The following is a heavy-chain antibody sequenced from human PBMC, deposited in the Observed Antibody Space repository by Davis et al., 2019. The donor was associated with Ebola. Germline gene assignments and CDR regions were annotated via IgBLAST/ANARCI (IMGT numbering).Heavy chain of an antibody. CDR3: ARAIPGYSSSWYSDY. J-gene: IGHJ4*02. CDR1: GGSISSGGYS. Sequence: PSETLSLTCAVSGGSISSGGYSWSWIRQPPGKGLEWIGEINHSGSTNYNPSLKSRVTISVDTSKNQFSLKLSSVTAADTAVYYCARAIPGYSSSWYSDYWGQGTLVTVSS. V-gene: IGHV4-30-2*01. D-gene: IGHD6-13*01. CDR2: INHSGST.